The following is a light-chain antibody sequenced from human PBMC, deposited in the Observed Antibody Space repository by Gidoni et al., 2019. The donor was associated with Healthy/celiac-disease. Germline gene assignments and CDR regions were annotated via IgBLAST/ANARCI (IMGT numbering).Light chain of an antibody. V-gene: IGLV1-47*01. CDR1: SSNIGSTY. Sequence: QSVLTQPPSASGTPGQWVTISCSGSSSNIGSTYVSWYQPLPGTAPKLLIYRNNQRPSGVPGRFSGSKSRTSAALAISGLRSEDEADYYCAAWDDSLSGWVFGGGTKLTVL. CDR3: AAWDDSLSGWV. CDR2: RNN. J-gene: IGLJ3*02.